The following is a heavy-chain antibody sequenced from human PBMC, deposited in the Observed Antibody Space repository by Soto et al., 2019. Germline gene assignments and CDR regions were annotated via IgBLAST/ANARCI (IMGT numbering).Heavy chain of an antibody. CDR3: ARARRTEFWRGYKFDY. V-gene: IGHV4-30-2*01. CDR2: IYHSGST. D-gene: IGHD3-3*01. Sequence: PSETLSLTCAVSGGSISSGGYSWSWIRQPPGKGLEWIGYIYHSGSTYYNPSLKSRVTISVDRSKNQFSLKLSSVTAADTAVYYCARARRTEFWRGYKFDYWGQGTLVIVSS. J-gene: IGHJ4*02. CDR1: GGSISSGGYS.